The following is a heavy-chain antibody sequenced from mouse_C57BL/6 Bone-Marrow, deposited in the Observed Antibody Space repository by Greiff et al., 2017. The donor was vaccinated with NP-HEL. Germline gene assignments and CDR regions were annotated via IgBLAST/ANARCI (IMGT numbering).Heavy chain of an antibody. D-gene: IGHD2-3*01. V-gene: IGHV2-5*01. CDR1: GFSLTSYG. CDR2: IWRGGST. J-gene: IGHJ4*01. Sequence: VQGVESGPGLVQPSQSLSITCTVSGFSLTSYGVHWVRQSPGKGLEWLGVIWRGGSTDYNAAFMSRLSITKDNSKSQVFFKMNSLQADDTAIYYCAKIGPDGYYAMDYWGQGTSVTVSS. CDR3: AKIGPDGYYAMDY.